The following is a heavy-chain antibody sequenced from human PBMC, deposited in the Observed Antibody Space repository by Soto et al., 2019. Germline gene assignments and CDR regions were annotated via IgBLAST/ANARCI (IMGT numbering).Heavy chain of an antibody. V-gene: IGHV6-1*01. CDR1: GESVSTNSAT. J-gene: IGHJ5*01. Sequence: QVQLQQSGPRLVKPSQTLSLTCAISGESVSTNSATWDWIRQSPSRGLEWLGRTYYRSKWYHDYAVSVKGRTTINADTAHSQLSLQLNSVTPDATAVYYCARLIGDSWLDSWGQGTLVTVSS. D-gene: IGHD2-8*01. CDR2: TYYRSKWYH. CDR3: ARLIGDSWLDS.